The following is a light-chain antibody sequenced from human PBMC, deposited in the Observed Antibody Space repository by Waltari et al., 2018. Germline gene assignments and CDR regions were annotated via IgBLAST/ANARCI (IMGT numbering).Light chain of an antibody. CDR2: DVN. CDR1: SRDLGGSNF. Sequence: QSALTQPPSASGSPGPSVTISCTGTSRDLGGSNFFSWYQQRPGKAPRFLIYDVNKRPSGVSDRFSGSKSGNTASLTVSGLQPDDEATYYCSAFAGSNNFGVFGGGTKLTVL. CDR3: SAFAGSNNFGV. J-gene: IGLJ3*02. V-gene: IGLV2-8*01.